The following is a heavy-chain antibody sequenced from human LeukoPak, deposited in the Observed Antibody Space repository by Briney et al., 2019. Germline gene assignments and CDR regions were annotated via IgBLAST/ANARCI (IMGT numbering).Heavy chain of an antibody. D-gene: IGHD4-11*01. CDR1: GHTFTSYW. CDR3: ARQYSNRYLDI. CDR2: IYPGDSDT. V-gene: IGHV5-51*01. Sequence: GESLKISCKGSGHTFTSYWIGWVRQMPGKGLEWMGIIYPGDSDTRYSPSFQGQVSFSADKSTTTAYLQWTSLKASDTAMYYCARQYSNRYLDIWGRGTLVTVSS. J-gene: IGHJ2*01.